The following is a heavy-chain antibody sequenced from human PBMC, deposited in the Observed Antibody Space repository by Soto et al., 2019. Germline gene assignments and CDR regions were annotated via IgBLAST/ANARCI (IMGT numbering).Heavy chain of an antibody. V-gene: IGHV1-18*01. Sequence: QVPLVQSGGEVKKPGASVRVSCKPSGYNFVSYGIFWVRQAPGQGLEWMGWISGYSGDTKSTQKFQGRVTMTADASTNTAYMELRSLRSDDTAVYYCARGPRDPFWDGYYGLDYWGQGTLVTVSS. J-gene: IGHJ4*02. CDR1: GYNFVSYG. CDR2: ISGYSGDT. CDR3: ARGPRDPFWDGYYGLDY. D-gene: IGHD3-3*01.